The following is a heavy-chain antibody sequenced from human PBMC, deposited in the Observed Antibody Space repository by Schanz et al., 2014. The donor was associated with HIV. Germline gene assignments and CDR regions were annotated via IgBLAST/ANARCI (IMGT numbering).Heavy chain of an antibody. CDR2: IWYDGSNK. V-gene: IGHV3-33*06. J-gene: IGHJ6*02. CDR3: ANSGYCTSGVCYTRGYDTDV. CDR1: GFTFSHYG. D-gene: IGHD2-8*01. Sequence: QVQLVESGGGVVQPGRSLRLSCAASGFTFSHYGMHWVRQAPGKGLEWVAVIWYDGSNKYYADSVKGRFTISRDNSKNTLFLQMNSLRAEDTAVYYCANSGYCTSGVCYTRGYDTDVWGQGTTVTVSS.